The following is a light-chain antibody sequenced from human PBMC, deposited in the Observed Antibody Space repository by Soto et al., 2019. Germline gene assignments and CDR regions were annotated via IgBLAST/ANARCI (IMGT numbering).Light chain of an antibody. CDR1: SSNIGNKY. CDR2: ENN. V-gene: IGLV1-51*02. CDR3: GTWDSSLGGGV. J-gene: IGLJ2*01. Sequence: QSVLTQPPSVSAALGQKVTISCSGSSSNIGNKYVSWYQQLPGTAPKLLIYENNKRPSGIPDRFSGSKSGTSATLDITGLLTGDDADYYCGTWDSSLGGGVFGGGTKLTVL.